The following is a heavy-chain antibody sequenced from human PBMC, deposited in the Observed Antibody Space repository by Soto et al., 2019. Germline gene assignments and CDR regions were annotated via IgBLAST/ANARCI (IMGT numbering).Heavy chain of an antibody. V-gene: IGHV3-53*01. CDR3: ARTIVGSTFDAFDI. J-gene: IGHJ3*02. Sequence: EVQLVESGGGLIQPGGSLRLSCAASGFTVSSNYMSWVRQAPGRGLEWVSIIYSGGSAYYADSVKGRFTISRDTSKNTLFLQMTSRRAEDTAIYYCARTIVGSTFDAFDIWGQGTMVTVSS. CDR2: IYSGGSA. CDR1: GFTVSSNY. D-gene: IGHD1-26*01.